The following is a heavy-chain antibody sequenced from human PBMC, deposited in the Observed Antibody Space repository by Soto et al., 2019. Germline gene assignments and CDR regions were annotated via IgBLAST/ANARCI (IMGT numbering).Heavy chain of an antibody. D-gene: IGHD6-19*01. Sequence: QVQLQQWGAGLLKPSETLSLTCAVYGGSFSGYYWSWIRQPPGKGLEWIGEINHSGSTNYNPSLKSRVTISVDTSKNQFSLKLSSVTAADTAVYYYARRLYSSGWYVDYWGQGTLVTVSS. J-gene: IGHJ4*02. V-gene: IGHV4-34*01. CDR3: ARRLYSSGWYVDY. CDR1: GGSFSGYY. CDR2: INHSGST.